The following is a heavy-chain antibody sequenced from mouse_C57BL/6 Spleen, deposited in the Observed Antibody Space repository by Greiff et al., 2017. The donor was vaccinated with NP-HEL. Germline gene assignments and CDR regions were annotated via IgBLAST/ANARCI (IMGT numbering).Heavy chain of an antibody. Sequence: VHLVESGPGLVQPSQSLSITCTVSGFSLTSYGVHWVRQSPRKGLEWLGVIWSGGSTDYNAAFISRLSISKDNSKSQVFFKMNSLQADDTAIYYCARNGDDYGGLGYWGQGTTLTVSS. J-gene: IGHJ2*01. CDR2: IWSGGST. CDR3: ARNGDDYGGLGY. D-gene: IGHD2-4*01. CDR1: GFSLTSYG. V-gene: IGHV2-2*01.